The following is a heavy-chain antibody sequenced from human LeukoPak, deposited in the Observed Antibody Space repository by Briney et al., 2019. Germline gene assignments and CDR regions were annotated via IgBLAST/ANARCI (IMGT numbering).Heavy chain of an antibody. V-gene: IGHV3-48*03. CDR3: ARGIGLERRYFQFDY. D-gene: IGHD1-1*01. CDR1: GFTFSSYE. Sequence: GGSLRLSCVASGFTFSSYEMNWVRQVPGKALEWVSYIDFGGRIINYADHVKGRFTISRDNAKNSVYLQMNSLRAEDTAVYYCARGIGLERRYFQFDYWGQGIQVTVSS. CDR2: IDFGGRII. J-gene: IGHJ4*02.